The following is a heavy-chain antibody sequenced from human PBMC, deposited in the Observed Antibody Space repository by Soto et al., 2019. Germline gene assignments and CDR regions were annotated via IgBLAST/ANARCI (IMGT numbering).Heavy chain of an antibody. D-gene: IGHD6-6*01. CDR1: GFTFSSYG. CDR3: ARDRSSSSPYYYYGMDV. CDR2: IWYDGSNK. J-gene: IGHJ6*02. Sequence: GESLKISCAASGFTFSSYGMHWVRQAPGKGLEWVAVIWYDGSNKYYADSVKGRFTISRDNSKNTLYLQMNSLRAEDTAVYYCARDRSSSSPYYYYGMDVWGQGTTVTVSS. V-gene: IGHV3-33*01.